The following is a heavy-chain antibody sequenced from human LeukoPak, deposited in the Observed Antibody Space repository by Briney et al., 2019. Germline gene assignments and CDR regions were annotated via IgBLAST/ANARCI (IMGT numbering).Heavy chain of an antibody. Sequence: GGSLRLSCAASGFSFSTYSMNWVRQAPGKGLEWVSYIHKSGTITYYRDSVKGRFTISRDNAKNSLYLQMNSLRDEDTAVYYCARDPHALDFWGQGTLDTVSS. CDR1: GFSFSTYS. CDR2: IHKSGTIT. CDR3: ARDPHALDF. V-gene: IGHV3-48*02. J-gene: IGHJ4*02.